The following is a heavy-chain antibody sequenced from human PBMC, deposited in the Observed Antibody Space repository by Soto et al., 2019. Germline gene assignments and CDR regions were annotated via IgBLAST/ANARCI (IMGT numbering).Heavy chain of an antibody. Sequence: EVQLLESGGGLVQPGGSLRLSCAASGFTFSSYAMSWVRQAPGKGLEWVSAISGSGGSTYYADSVKGRFTISRDNSKNTLYLQMNSLRAEDTAVYYCAKDQKGYCSGGSCYSGYWGQGTLVTASS. V-gene: IGHV3-23*01. CDR3: AKDQKGYCSGGSCYSGY. CDR1: GFTFSSYA. CDR2: ISGSGGST. D-gene: IGHD2-15*01. J-gene: IGHJ4*02.